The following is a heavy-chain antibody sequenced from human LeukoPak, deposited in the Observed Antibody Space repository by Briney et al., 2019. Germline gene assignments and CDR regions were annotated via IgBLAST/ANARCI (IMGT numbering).Heavy chain of an antibody. CDR2: IQDDGSEE. V-gene: IGHV3-7*01. Sequence: GGSLRLSCAASGFNFSINWMTWVRQAPGKGLEWVANIQDDGSEENYVGSVKGRFIISRDNAKNSLFLQMSSLRDEDTALYYCARGWAAIPDWGQGTLVTVSS. D-gene: IGHD2-21*02. CDR1: GFNFSINW. J-gene: IGHJ4*02. CDR3: ARGWAAIPD.